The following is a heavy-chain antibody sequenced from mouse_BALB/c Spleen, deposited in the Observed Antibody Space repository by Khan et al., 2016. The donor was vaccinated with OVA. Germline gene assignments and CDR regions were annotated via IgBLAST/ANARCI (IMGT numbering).Heavy chain of an antibody. CDR2: IRSGGSI. V-gene: IGHV2-2*01. CDR1: GFSLTSDG. Sequence: QVQLKQSGPGLVQPSQSLSITCTVSGFSLTSDGVQWVRQSPGKGLEWLGGIRSGGSIDYCAAFISRLSITKDKSKSQVFFKMNSLPTDYTAIYYCARNYDYGEGLAYWGQGTLVTVSA. D-gene: IGHD2-4*01. CDR3: ARNYDYGEGLAY. J-gene: IGHJ3*01.